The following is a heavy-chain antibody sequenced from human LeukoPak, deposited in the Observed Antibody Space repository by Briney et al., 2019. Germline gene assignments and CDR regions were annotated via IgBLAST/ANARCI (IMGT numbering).Heavy chain of an antibody. J-gene: IGHJ6*02. Sequence: GGSLRLSCAASGFTFSRYWMHWVRHAPGKGLVWVSRINSDGSDTIYTDSAKGRFTISRDNAKNTLYLQMNSLTVEDTAVYYCVGAISIFVGNPMDVWGQGTTVTVSS. D-gene: IGHD3-3*01. CDR2: INSDGSDT. CDR3: VGAISIFVGNPMDV. V-gene: IGHV3-74*01. CDR1: GFTFSRYW.